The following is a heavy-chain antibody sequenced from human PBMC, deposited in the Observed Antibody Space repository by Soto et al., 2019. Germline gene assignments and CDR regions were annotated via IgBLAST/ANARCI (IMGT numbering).Heavy chain of an antibody. V-gene: IGHV3-21*01. CDR1: GFTFSSYS. J-gene: IGHJ4*02. CDR2: ISSSSSYI. Sequence: GGSLRLSCAASGFTFSSYSMNWVRQAPGKGLEWVSSISSSSSYIYYADSVKGRFTISRDNAKNSLYLQMNSLRAEDTAVYYCARWSDYHLLAWVHWGQGTLVTVAS. D-gene: IGHD4-17*01. CDR3: ARWSDYHLLAWVH.